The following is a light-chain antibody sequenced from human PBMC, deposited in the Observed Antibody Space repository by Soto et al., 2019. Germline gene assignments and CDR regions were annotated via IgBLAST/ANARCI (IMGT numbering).Light chain of an antibody. CDR1: QDISTW. Sequence: DIQMTQSPSFVSASVGDRVTITCRASQDISTWLAWYQQKPGRAPKILIFAASTLQRGVPSRFSGSGSGTDFTLTISSLQPEDSATYYCQQADSIPLTFGGGTKVDFK. CDR2: AAS. CDR3: QQADSIPLT. J-gene: IGKJ4*01. V-gene: IGKV1-12*01.